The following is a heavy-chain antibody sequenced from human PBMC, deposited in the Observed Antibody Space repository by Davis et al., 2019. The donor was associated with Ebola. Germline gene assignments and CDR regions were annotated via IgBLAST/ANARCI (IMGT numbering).Heavy chain of an antibody. Sequence: GESLKISCAASGFTFSSYSMNWVRHAPGKGLEWVSYISSSSSTIYYADSVKGRFTISRDNAKNSLYLQMNSLRAEDTAVYYCARDRGIAQAAPVQYYYYGMDVWGQGTTVTVSS. J-gene: IGHJ6*02. CDR1: GFTFSSYS. CDR3: ARDRGIAQAAPVQYYYYGMDV. CDR2: ISSSSSTI. D-gene: IGHD6-13*01. V-gene: IGHV3-48*04.